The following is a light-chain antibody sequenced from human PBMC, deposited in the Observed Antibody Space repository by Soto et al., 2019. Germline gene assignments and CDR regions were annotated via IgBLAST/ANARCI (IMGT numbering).Light chain of an antibody. Sequence: EIVMTQSPATLSVSPGERATLSCRASQSVSSNLAWYQQKPGQGPRLLIYGASSRATGIPDRFSGSGSGTDFSLTISRLEPEDFAVYYCQHYDSARWTFGLGTKVDIK. J-gene: IGKJ1*01. CDR2: GAS. CDR3: QHYDSARWT. V-gene: IGKV3-20*01. CDR1: QSVSSN.